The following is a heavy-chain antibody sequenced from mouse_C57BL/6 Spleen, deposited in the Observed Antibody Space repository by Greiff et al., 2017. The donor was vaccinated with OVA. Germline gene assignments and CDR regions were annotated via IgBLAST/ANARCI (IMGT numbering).Heavy chain of an antibody. CDR1: GYSITSGYY. J-gene: IGHJ1*03. CDR3: ARGKDYGSRYWYFDV. CDR2: ISYDGSN. V-gene: IGHV3-6*01. D-gene: IGHD1-1*01. Sequence: VQLKESGPGLVKPSQSLSLTCSVTGYSITSGYYWNWIRQFPGNKLEWMGYISYDGSNNYNPSLKNRISITRDTSKNQFFLKLNSVTTEDTATYYCARGKDYGSRYWYFDVWGTGTTVTVSS.